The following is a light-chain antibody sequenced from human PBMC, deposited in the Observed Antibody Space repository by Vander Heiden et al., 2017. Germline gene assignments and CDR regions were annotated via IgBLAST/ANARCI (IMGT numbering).Light chain of an antibody. CDR2: GNS. Sequence: QSVLTHPPSVSGAPGQRVTIPCTGSSSNIGAGYDVHWYQPLPGTAPKLLIYGNSTRPSGVPDRFSGSKSGTSASLAITGLQAEDEADYYCQSYDSSLSGSVFGGGTKLTVL. CDR1: SSNIGAGYD. J-gene: IGLJ2*01. CDR3: QSYDSSLSGSV. V-gene: IGLV1-40*01.